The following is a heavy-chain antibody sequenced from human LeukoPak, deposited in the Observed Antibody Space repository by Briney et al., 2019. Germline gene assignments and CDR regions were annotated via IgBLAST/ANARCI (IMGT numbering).Heavy chain of an antibody. V-gene: IGHV3-74*01. D-gene: IGHD2-2*01. J-gene: IGHJ4*02. Sequence: QSGGSLRLSCAASGFTFSNYWMHWVRQAPGKGLVWVSRVNSNGSSKNYADSVKGRFTISRDNAKNSLYLQMNSLRAEDTAVYYCARKAVPAAEGNFDYWGQGTLVTVSS. CDR3: ARKAVPAAEGNFDY. CDR1: GFTFSNYW. CDR2: VNSNGSSK.